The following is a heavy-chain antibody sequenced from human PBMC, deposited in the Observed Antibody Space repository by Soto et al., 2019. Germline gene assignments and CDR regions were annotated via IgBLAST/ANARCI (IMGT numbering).Heavy chain of an antibody. Sequence: QVQLVQSGAEVRKPGSSVKVSCKASGGTFSSYAVSWVRQAPGQGLEWMGGINPIFGTADYAQKFQGRVTVTADDSTTTAYMELSSLTSEDTAMYYCARALVSRGFAFDYWGQGTLVTVSS. V-gene: IGHV1-69*01. J-gene: IGHJ4*02. CDR1: GGTFSSYA. D-gene: IGHD3-10*01. CDR3: ARALVSRGFAFDY. CDR2: INPIFGTA.